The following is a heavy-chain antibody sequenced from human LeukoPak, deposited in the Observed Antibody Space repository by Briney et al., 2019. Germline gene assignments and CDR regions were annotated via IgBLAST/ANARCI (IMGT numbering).Heavy chain of an antibody. V-gene: IGHV1-18*01. D-gene: IGHD3-22*01. Sequence: ASVKVSCKASGYTFTSYGISWVRQAPGQGLEWMGWISAYNGNTNYAQKLQGRVTMTTDTSTSTAYMELRSLRSDDTAVYYCARDTPYYDSSGYYYSYFDYWGQGTLVTVSS. J-gene: IGHJ4*02. CDR2: ISAYNGNT. CDR3: ARDTPYYDSSGYYYSYFDY. CDR1: GYTFTSYG.